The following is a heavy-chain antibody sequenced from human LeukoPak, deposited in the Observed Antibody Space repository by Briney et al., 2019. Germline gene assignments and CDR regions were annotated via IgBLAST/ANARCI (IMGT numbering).Heavy chain of an antibody. V-gene: IGHV1-2*02. D-gene: IGHD6-19*01. CDR1: GYTFTGYY. J-gene: IGHJ4*02. CDR3: ARAEPLGGSGWYSDY. Sequence: ASVKVSCKASGYTFTGYYMHWVRQAPGQGLEWMGWINPNSGGTNYAQKFQGRVTMTGDTSTSTVYMELSSLRSEDTAVYYCARAEPLGGSGWYSDYWGQGTLVTVSS. CDR2: INPNSGGT.